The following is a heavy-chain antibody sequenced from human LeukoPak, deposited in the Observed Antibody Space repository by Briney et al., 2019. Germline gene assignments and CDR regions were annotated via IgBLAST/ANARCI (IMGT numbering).Heavy chain of an antibody. CDR3: AREMGSSSWYVGVDSINWFDP. Sequence: SETLSLTCTVSGGSISSSSYYWGWIRQPPGKGLEWIGSIYYSGSTYYNPSLKSRVTISVDTSKNQFSLKLSSVTAADTAVYYCAREMGSSSWYVGVDSINWFDPWGQGNLVTVSS. CDR2: IYYSGST. J-gene: IGHJ5*02. CDR1: GGSISSSSYY. D-gene: IGHD6-13*01. V-gene: IGHV4-39*07.